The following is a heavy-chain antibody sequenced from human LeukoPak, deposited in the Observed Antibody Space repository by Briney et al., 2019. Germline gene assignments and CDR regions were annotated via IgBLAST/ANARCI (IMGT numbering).Heavy chain of an antibody. Sequence: ASVKVSCKASGYTFTGYYMHWVRQAPGQGLEWVGWINPNSGGTNYAQKFQGRVTMTRDTSISTAYMELSRLRSDDTAVYYCARENTMVRGVMNYWGQGTLVTVSS. CDR1: GYTFTGYY. D-gene: IGHD3-10*01. J-gene: IGHJ4*02. V-gene: IGHV1-2*02. CDR2: INPNSGGT. CDR3: ARENTMVRGVMNY.